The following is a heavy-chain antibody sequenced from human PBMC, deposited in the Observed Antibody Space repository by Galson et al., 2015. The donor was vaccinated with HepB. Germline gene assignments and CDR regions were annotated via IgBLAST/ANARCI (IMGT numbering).Heavy chain of an antibody. D-gene: IGHD6-6*01. V-gene: IGHV4-59*01. Sequence: ETLSLTCTVSGGSISSYYWSWIRQPPGKGLEWIGYIYYSGSTNYNPSLKSRVTISVDTSKNQFSLKLSSVTAADTAVYYCAMGSSLVFDYWGQGTLVTVSS. CDR2: IYYSGST. CDR3: AMGSSLVFDY. CDR1: GGSISSYY. J-gene: IGHJ4*02.